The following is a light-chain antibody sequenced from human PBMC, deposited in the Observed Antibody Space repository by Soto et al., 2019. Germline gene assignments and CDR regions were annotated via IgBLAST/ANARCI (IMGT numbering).Light chain of an antibody. CDR2: QAS. CDR3: QQYNSYSET. Sequence: DIQMTQSPSTLSASVGDRVTITCRASQSIGSWLAWYQQKPGKAPKLLIYQASRLESGVPSRFSGSGSGTEFTLTISSLQSDDFATYYCQQYNSYSETFGQGTKVEIK. J-gene: IGKJ1*01. V-gene: IGKV1-5*03. CDR1: QSIGSW.